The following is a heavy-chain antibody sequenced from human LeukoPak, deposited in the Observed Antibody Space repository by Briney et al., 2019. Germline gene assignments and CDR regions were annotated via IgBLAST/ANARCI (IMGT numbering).Heavy chain of an antibody. CDR2: INPNSGGT. V-gene: IGHV1-2*02. Sequence: ASVEVSCKASGYTFTGYYMHWVRQAPGQGLEWMGWINPNSGGTNYAQKFQGRVTMTRDTSISTAYMELSRLRSDDTAVYYCAILNYYGSSGYYWLPFEDYWGQGTLVTVSS. J-gene: IGHJ4*02. CDR3: AILNYYGSSGYYWLPFEDY. D-gene: IGHD3-22*01. CDR1: GYTFTGYY.